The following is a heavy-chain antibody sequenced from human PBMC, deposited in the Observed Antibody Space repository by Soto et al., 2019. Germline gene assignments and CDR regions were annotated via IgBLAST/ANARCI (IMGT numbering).Heavy chain of an antibody. CDR2: IRAYNANA. J-gene: IGHJ4*02. CDR3: ARENSYFDY. Sequence: QIPLLQSGAEVKKPGASVQVTCKASGYTSRTFGISWVRQAPGQGLEWMGWIRAYNANANCAQKFHGRLTMTADTSTSTAYMELRSLRSDDTAVYYCARENSYFDYWGQGTLVTVSS. CDR1: GYTSRTFG. V-gene: IGHV1-18*01.